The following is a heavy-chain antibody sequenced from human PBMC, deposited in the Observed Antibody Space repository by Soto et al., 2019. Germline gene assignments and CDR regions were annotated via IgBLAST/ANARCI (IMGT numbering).Heavy chain of an antibody. D-gene: IGHD6-19*01. CDR3: ARSPGLGNRFDP. CDR1: GGSITNFY. CDR2: MFNSGST. V-gene: IGHV4-59*01. Sequence: QVHLQESGPGLVKPSETLSLTCNVSGGSITNFYWSWIRQPPGKGLEWIGWMFNSGSTNYNPSLRSRVTMSVDTSKNHFSLHLTSVTAADTAVYYCARSPGLGNRFDPWGQGTLVTVSS. J-gene: IGHJ5*02.